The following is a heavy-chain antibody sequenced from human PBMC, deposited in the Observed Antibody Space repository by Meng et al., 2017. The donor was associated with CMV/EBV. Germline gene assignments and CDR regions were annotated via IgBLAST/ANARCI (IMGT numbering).Heavy chain of an antibody. CDR1: GGSISSYY. J-gene: IGHJ4*02. D-gene: IGHD3-3*01. Sequence: GSLRLSCTVSGGSISSYYWSWIRQPAGKGLEWIGRIYTSGSTNYNPSLKSRVTMSVDTSKNQFSLKLSSVTAADTAVYYCARGMSDFWSGYLDYWGQGTLVTVSS. V-gene: IGHV4-4*07. CDR3: ARGMSDFWSGYLDY. CDR2: IYTSGST.